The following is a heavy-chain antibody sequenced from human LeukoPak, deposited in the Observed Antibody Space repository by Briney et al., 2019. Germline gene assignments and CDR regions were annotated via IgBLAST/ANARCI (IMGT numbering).Heavy chain of an antibody. J-gene: IGHJ5*02. CDR3: ARDKVSRDYDILTGYPPQTYVNWFDP. V-gene: IGHV1-69*13. CDR1: GGTFSSYA. D-gene: IGHD3-9*01. CDR2: IIPIFGTA. Sequence: SVKVSCKASGGTFSSYAISWVRQAPGQGLEWMGGIIPIFGTANYAQKFQGRVTITADESTSTAYMELSSLRSEDTAVYYCARDKVSRDYDILTGYPPQTYVNWFDPWGQGTLVTVSS.